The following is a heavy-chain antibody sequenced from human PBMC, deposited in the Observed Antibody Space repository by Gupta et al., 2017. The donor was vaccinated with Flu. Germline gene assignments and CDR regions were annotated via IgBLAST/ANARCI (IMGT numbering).Heavy chain of an antibody. CDR3: ARVGADLWSGYEYYYYGMDV. V-gene: IGHV3-74*01. CDR2: INSDGSST. CDR1: GFTFSSYW. D-gene: IGHD3-3*01. Sequence: SLRLSCAASGFTFSSYWMHWVRQAPGKGLVWVSRINSDGSSTSYADSVKGRFTISRDNAKNTLYLQMNSLRAEDTAVYYCARVGADLWSGYEYYYYGMDVWGQGTTVTVSS. J-gene: IGHJ6*02.